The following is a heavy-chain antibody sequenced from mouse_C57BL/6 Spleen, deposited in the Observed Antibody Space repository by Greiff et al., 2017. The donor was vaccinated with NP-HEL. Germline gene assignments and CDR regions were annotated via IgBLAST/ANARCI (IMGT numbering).Heavy chain of an antibody. Sequence: VQLKESGAELVRPGASVKLSCTASGFNITDDYMHWVKQRPEQGLEWIGWIDPENGDTEYASKFQGKATITADTSSNTAYLQLSSLTSEDTAVYYCTTPTTVVATWYFDVWGTGTTVTVSS. CDR2: IDPENGDT. V-gene: IGHV14-4*01. D-gene: IGHD1-1*01. J-gene: IGHJ1*03. CDR3: TTPTTVVATWYFDV. CDR1: GFNITDDY.